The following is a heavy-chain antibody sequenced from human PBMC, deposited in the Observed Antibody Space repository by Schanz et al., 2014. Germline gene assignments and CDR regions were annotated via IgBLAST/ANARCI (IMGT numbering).Heavy chain of an antibody. V-gene: IGHV3-21*01. CDR2: LSSSGLYT. Sequence: EVQLVESGGGLVKPGGSLRLSCTASGFIFRSYTMNWVRQAPGKGLEWVSSLSSSGLYTFYADLAGGRFTISRDDAKNSLFLEMNNLRTEDTAVYYCARVEVSMVQGLIPSYYLDSWGQGTPXTVSS. D-gene: IGHD3-10*01. CDR3: ARVEVSMVQGLIPSYYLDS. J-gene: IGHJ4*02. CDR1: GFIFRSYT.